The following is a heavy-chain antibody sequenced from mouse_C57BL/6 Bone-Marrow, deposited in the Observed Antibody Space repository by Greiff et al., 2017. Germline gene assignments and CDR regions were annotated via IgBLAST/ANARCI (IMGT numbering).Heavy chain of an antibody. Sequence: QVQLQQPGAELVKPGASVKLSCKASGYTFTSYWMHWVKQRPGQGLEWIGMIHPNSGSTNYNEKFKSKAKLTVDKSSSTAYMQLSSLTSEDSAVYYCARSRGLQRGRYYAMDYWGQGTSVTVSS. V-gene: IGHV1-64*01. CDR2: IHPNSGST. D-gene: IGHD2-2*01. J-gene: IGHJ4*01. CDR3: ARSRGLQRGRYYAMDY. CDR1: GYTFTSYW.